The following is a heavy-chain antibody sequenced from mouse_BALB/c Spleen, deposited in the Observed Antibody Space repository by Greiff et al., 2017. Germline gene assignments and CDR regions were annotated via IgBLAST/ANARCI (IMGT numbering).Heavy chain of an antibody. Sequence: VQLVESGPGLVAPSQSLSITCTVSGFSLTSYGVHWVRQPPGKGLEWLGVIWAGGSTNYNSALMSRLSISKDNSKSQVFLKMNSLQTDDTAMYSCARGHYYGISSYAMDYWGQGTSVTVSS. CDR2: IWAGGST. V-gene: IGHV2-9*02. CDR1: GFSLTSYG. CDR3: ARGHYYGISSYAMDY. J-gene: IGHJ4*01. D-gene: IGHD1-1*01.